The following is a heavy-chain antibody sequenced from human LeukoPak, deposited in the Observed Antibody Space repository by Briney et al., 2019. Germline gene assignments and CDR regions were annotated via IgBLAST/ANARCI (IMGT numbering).Heavy chain of an antibody. Sequence: SETLSLTCTVSGGSISSGDYYWSWIRQPPGKGLEWIGYIYYSGSTYYNPSLKSRVTISVDTSKNQFSLKLSSVTVADTAVYYCARAETDYGDYSGFDIWGQGTMVTVSS. D-gene: IGHD4-17*01. V-gene: IGHV4-30-4*01. CDR3: ARAETDYGDYSGFDI. CDR2: IYYSGST. CDR1: GGSISSGDYY. J-gene: IGHJ3*02.